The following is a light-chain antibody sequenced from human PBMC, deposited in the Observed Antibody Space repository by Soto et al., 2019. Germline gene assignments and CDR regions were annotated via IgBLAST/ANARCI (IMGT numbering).Light chain of an antibody. CDR1: SGHGNYV. CDR3: QTWDTGIVV. Sequence: QLVLTQSPSASASLGASVKLTCTLSSGHGNYVIAWHQQQPEKGPRYLMKVKSDGSHSKGDGIPDRFSGSSSGAERYLAISSLRSEDEADYYCQTWDTGIVVFGGGTKLTVL. CDR2: VKSDGSH. V-gene: IGLV4-69*01. J-gene: IGLJ2*01.